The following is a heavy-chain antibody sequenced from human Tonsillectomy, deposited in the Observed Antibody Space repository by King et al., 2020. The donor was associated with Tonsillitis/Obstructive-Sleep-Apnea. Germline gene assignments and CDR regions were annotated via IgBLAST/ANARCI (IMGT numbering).Heavy chain of an antibody. V-gene: IGHV5-51*01. Sequence: QLVQSGAEVKKPGESLKISCKGYGYTFTTHWIAWVRQMPGKGLEWMGIISPGDSDTRYSPSFQGQVTISADKSISTAYLQWSSLKASDTAIYYCAGHRERHEVELEAFASWGQGTLVTVSS. CDR1: GYTFTTHW. J-gene: IGHJ4*02. D-gene: IGHD1-1*01. CDR2: ISPGDSDT. CDR3: AGHRERHEVELEAFAS.